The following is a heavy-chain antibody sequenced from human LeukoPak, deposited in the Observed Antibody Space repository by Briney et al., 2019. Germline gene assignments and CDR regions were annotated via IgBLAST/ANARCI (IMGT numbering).Heavy chain of an antibody. Sequence: QPGGSLRLSCAASGFTFSSYGMHWVRQAPGKGLEWVAVISYDGSNKYYADSVKGRFTISRDNAKNSLYLQLNSLRAEDRAVYYCAKILGRLSYSPPRYYYYGMDVWGQGTTVTVSS. J-gene: IGHJ6*02. D-gene: IGHD3-3*02. CDR1: GFTFSSYG. V-gene: IGHV3-30*18. CDR2: ISYDGSNK. CDR3: AKILGRLSYSPPRYYYYGMDV.